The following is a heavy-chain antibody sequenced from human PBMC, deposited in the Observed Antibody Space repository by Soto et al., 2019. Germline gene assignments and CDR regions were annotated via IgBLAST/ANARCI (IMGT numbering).Heavy chain of an antibody. J-gene: IGHJ4*02. CDR2: IYHSGST. CDR1: GGSISSGGYS. Sequence: SETLSLTCAVSGGSISSGGYSWSWIRQPPGKGLEWIGYIYHSGSTYYNPSLKSRVTISVDRSKNQFSLKLSSVTAADTAVYYCARLLAVSGTSYYDYWGQGNLVTVSS. D-gene: IGHD6-19*01. CDR3: ARLLAVSGTSYYDY. V-gene: IGHV4-30-2*01.